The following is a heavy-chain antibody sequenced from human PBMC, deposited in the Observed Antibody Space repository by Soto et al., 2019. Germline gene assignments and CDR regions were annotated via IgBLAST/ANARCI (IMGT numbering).Heavy chain of an antibody. D-gene: IGHD5-12*01. V-gene: IGHV6-1*01. CDR1: GDSVSSNSAA. CDR2: TYYRSKWYN. Sequence: SQTLSLPCALSGDSVSSNSAAWNWIRQSPSRGLEWLGRTYYRSKWYNDYAVSVKSRITINPDTSKNQFSLQLNSVTPEDTSVYYCARSGPLQRLGWLRWAGWFGPWCQGTLVTISS. J-gene: IGHJ5*02. CDR3: ARSGPLQRLGWLRWAGWFGP.